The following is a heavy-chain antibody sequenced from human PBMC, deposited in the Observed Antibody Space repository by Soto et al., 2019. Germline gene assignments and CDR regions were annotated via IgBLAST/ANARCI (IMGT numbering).Heavy chain of an antibody. Sequence: ASVKVSCKASGYTFTSYARHWVRQAPGQRLEWMGWINAGNGNTKYSQKFQGRVTITRDTSASTAYMELSSLRSEDTAVYYCARPYSSSWYQLYYFDYWGQGTLVTVSS. V-gene: IGHV1-3*01. D-gene: IGHD6-13*01. CDR3: ARPYSSSWYQLYYFDY. CDR2: INAGNGNT. J-gene: IGHJ4*02. CDR1: GYTFTSYA.